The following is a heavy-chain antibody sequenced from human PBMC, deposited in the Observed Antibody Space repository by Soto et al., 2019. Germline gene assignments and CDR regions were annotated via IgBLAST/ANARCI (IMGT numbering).Heavy chain of an antibody. D-gene: IGHD3-22*01. V-gene: IGHV3-23*01. CDR1: GLNFGSFG. CDR3: AKALRMIYPIDAFDV. J-gene: IGHJ3*01. Sequence: EVQLLESGGDLVQPGGSLRLSCAASGLNFGSFGVSWIRQTPGKGLEWVSGISGGNEARYYYAASVKGRFTISRDNPKNTVYLQMNSVRVEDTAVYFCAKALRMIYPIDAFDVWGQGTAVSVSS. CDR2: ISGGNEARY.